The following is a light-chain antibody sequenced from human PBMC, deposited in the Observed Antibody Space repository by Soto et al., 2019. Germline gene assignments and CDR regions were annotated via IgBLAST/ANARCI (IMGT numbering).Light chain of an antibody. CDR3: TSYAGGNNV. CDR1: STDVGGYDY. CDR2: EVN. Sequence: QSALTQPPSASGSPGQSVTTSCTGTSTDVGGYDYVSWYQQHPGKVPKLMIYEVNKRPSGVPDRFSGSKSGNTASLTVSGLQPEDEADYYCTSYAGGNNVFGTGTKLTVL. V-gene: IGLV2-8*01. J-gene: IGLJ1*01.